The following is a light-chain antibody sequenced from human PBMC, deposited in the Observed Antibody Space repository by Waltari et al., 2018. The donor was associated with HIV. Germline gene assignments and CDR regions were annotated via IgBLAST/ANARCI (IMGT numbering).Light chain of an antibody. V-gene: IGKV1-39*01. Sequence: DIQMTQSPSTLSASVGDRVTITCRASQSVGSDLIWYQQKSGEAPKLLIYIASSLYSDVPPRFSGSRSGIDFTLTITSLQPEDFATYFCQQSSATPYTFGQGTRLDVK. CDR3: QQSSATPYT. CDR1: QSVGSD. CDR2: IAS. J-gene: IGKJ2*01.